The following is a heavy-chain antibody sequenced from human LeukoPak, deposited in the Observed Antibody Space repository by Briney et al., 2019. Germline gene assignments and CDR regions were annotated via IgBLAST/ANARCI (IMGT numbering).Heavy chain of an antibody. CDR3: AKDIHSSSWYYFQH. CDR2: ISWDGGST. Sequence: GGSLRLSCAASGFTFDDYAMHWVRQAPGKGREWVSLISWDGGSTYYADSVKGRFTISRDNSKNSLYLQMNSLRAEDTALYYCAKDIHSSSWYYFQHWGQGTLVTVSS. CDR1: GFTFDDYA. V-gene: IGHV3-43D*04. J-gene: IGHJ1*01. D-gene: IGHD6-13*01.